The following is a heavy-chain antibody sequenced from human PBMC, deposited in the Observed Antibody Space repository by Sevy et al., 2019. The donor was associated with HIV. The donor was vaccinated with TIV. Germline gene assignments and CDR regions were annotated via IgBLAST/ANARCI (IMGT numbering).Heavy chain of an antibody. CDR1: GGSISSSSYY. D-gene: IGHD3-3*01. J-gene: IGHJ5*02. Sequence: SETLSLTYTVSGGSISSSSYYWGWIRQPPGKGLEWIGSIYYSGSTYYNPSLKSRVTISVDTSKNQFSLKLSSVTAADTAVYYCARSQPDEYYDFWSGYENWFDPWGQGTLVTVSS. CDR3: ARSQPDEYYDFWSGYENWFDP. CDR2: IYYSGST. V-gene: IGHV4-39*01.